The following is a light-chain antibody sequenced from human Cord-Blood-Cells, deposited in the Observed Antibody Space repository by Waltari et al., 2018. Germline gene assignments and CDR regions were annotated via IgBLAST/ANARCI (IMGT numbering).Light chain of an antibody. CDR2: KDS. Sequence: SYELTQPSSVSVSPGQTARSTCSGDVLPKKYARWFQQKPGQAPVLVIYKDSERPSGIPERFSGSSSGTTVTLSISGAQVEDEADYYCYSAADNNYVFGTGTKVTVL. CDR3: YSAADNNYV. V-gene: IGLV3-27*01. CDR1: VLPKKY. J-gene: IGLJ1*01.